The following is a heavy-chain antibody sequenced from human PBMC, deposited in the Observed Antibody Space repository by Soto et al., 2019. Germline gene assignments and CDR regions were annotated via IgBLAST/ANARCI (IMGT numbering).Heavy chain of an antibody. CDR3: ARVASSGWYDYFDY. CDR2: IYYSGST. Sequence: SETLSLTCTVSGGSISSYYWSWIRQPPGKGLEWIGYIYYSGSTNYNPSLKSRVTISVDTSKSQFSLKLSSVTAADTAVYYCARVASSGWYDYFDYWGQGTLVTVSS. V-gene: IGHV4-59*01. D-gene: IGHD6-19*01. CDR1: GGSISSYY. J-gene: IGHJ4*02.